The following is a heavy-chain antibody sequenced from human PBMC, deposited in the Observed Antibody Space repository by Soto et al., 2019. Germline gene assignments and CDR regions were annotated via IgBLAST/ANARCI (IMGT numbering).Heavy chain of an antibody. CDR2: IYYSGST. CDR1: GGYISSGGYY. CDR3: ARERYCSSTSCYALDY. D-gene: IGHD2-2*01. Sequence: PSETLSLTCTVSGGYISSGGYYWSWIRQHPGKGLEWIGYIYYSGSTYYNPFLKSRVTISVDTSKNQFSLKLSSVTAADTAVYYCARERYCSSTSCYALDYWGQGTLVTVSS. J-gene: IGHJ4*02. V-gene: IGHV4-31*03.